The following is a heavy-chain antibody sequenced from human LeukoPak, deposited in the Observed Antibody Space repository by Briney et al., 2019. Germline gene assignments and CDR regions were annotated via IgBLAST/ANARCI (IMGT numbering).Heavy chain of an antibody. Sequence: GGSLRLSCSASGFTFSNYAMHWVRQAPGKGLEHVSVIGSNGGSTYYADSVKGRFTISRDNSKNTLYLQMTSLRPEDTAVYYCARDEYKADAYWGQGTLVTVSS. V-gene: IGHV3-64*04. J-gene: IGHJ4*02. CDR3: ARDEYKADAY. D-gene: IGHD2-21*01. CDR1: GFTFSNYA. CDR2: IGSNGGST.